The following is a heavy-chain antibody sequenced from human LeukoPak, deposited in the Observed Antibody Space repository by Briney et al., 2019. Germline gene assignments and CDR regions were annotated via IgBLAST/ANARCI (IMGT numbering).Heavy chain of an antibody. CDR2: ISSSSSTI. D-gene: IGHD2-2*01. J-gene: IGHJ4*02. CDR3: ARDARSSTSSKHFDY. CDR1: GFTFSSYS. Sequence: GGSLRLSCAASGFTFSSYSMNWVRQAPGKGLEWVSYISSSSSTIYYADSVKGRFTISRDNAKNSLYLQMNSLRAEDTAVYYCARDARSSTSSKHFDYWGQGTLVTVSS. V-gene: IGHV3-48*01.